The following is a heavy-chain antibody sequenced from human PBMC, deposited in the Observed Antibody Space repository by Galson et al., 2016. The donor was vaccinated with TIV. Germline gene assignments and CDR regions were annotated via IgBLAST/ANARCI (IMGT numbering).Heavy chain of an antibody. CDR3: ARLGYCSSICCFQFDP. V-gene: IGHV1-3*04. CDR1: GYSFTSYG. CDR2: INTATGYT. Sequence: SVKVSCKASGYSFTSYGIHWMRQAPGQRLEWMGWINTATGYTKYSQNFQDRITITRDTSASTAYMELSSLRSEDTAMYYCARLGYCSSICCFQFDPWGQGTLVSVSS. J-gene: IGHJ5*02. D-gene: IGHD2-2*01.